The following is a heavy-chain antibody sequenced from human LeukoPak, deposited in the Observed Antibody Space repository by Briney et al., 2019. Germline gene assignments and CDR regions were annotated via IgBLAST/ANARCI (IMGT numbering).Heavy chain of an antibody. CDR1: GDSISNSY. J-gene: IGHJ4*02. Sequence: SETLSLSCTVPGDSISNSYWSWMRQPPRKGLEWVGYIYYTGSTNDDPFLKRRITITVDTTKNQYSLKLSSVTAADTAEYYCARAFPSDTRNYWGQGTLVTVSS. CDR3: ARAFPSDTRNY. CDR2: IYYTGST. V-gene: IGHV4-59*01.